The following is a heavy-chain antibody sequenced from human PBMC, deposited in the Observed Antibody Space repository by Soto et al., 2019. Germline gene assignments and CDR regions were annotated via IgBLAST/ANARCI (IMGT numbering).Heavy chain of an antibody. V-gene: IGHV4-59*01. CDR3: ARYRGGSFYFDY. J-gene: IGHJ4*02. CDR2: IYYSGST. Sequence: PSETLSLTCTVSGGSISSYYGSWIRQPPGKGLEWIGYIYYSGSTNYNPSLKSRVTISVDTSKNQFSLKLSSVTAADTAVYYCARYRGGSFYFDYWGQGTLVTVSS. D-gene: IGHD1-26*01. CDR1: GGSISSYY.